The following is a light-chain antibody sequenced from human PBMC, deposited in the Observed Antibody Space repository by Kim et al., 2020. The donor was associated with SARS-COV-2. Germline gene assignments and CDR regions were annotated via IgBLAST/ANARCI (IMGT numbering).Light chain of an antibody. CDR2: WAS. J-gene: IGKJ2*01. CDR1: QSVLHSSNSNNY. Sequence: DIVMTQSPDSLAVSLGERATLNCRSSQSVLHSSNSNNYLAWYQQKPGQPPKLLIYWASTRESGVPDRFSGSGSGSDFTLTISSLQAEDVAVYYCQQYYSTPYTFGQGTKLEI. V-gene: IGKV4-1*01. CDR3: QQYYSTPYT.